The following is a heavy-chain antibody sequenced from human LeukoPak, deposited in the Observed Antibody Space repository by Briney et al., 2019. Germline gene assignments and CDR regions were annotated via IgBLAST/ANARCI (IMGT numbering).Heavy chain of an antibody. CDR2: IYYSGST. CDR1: GGSVSSGSYY. D-gene: IGHD5-18*01. V-gene: IGHV4-61*01. J-gene: IGHJ4*02. Sequence: PSETLSLTCTVSGGSVSSGSYYWSWIRQPPGKGLEWIGYIYYSGSTNYNPSLKSRVTISVDTSKNQFSLKLSPVTAADTAVYYCARGGYSYGQFGLYFDYWGQGTLVTVSS. CDR3: ARGGYSYGQFGLYFDY.